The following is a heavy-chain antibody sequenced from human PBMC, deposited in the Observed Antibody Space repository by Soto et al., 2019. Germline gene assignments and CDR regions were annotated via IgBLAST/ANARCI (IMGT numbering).Heavy chain of an antibody. CDR3: VREMWTRSGTQTSFDY. CDR2: ISPNRGAT. CDR1: GYTFTSYG. J-gene: IGHJ4*02. Sequence: QVQLVQSEGELRQPGASVTVSCRASGYTFTSYGIIWVRQAPGQGLEWMGYISPNRGATTYAQNLQGRLTLTTDTSTSPAYMELRSLSSDDTAIYYCVREMWTRSGTQTSFDYWGLGALVTVSS. D-gene: IGHD6-25*01. V-gene: IGHV1-18*01.